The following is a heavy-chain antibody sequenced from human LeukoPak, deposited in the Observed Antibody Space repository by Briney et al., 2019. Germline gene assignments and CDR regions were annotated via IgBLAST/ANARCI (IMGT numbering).Heavy chain of an antibody. Sequence: PSETLSLTCCVSGVPVSDGRYYWTWIRQYPGKGLEWIGYKYYSGSAKYNPSLESRLTISIDTSKNQFYLQLSSVTAADTATYYCATPYCSSISCLDVFNMWGQGTRVTVSS. D-gene: IGHD2-2*01. J-gene: IGHJ3*02. CDR1: GVPVSDGRYY. V-gene: IGHV4-31*03. CDR3: ATPYCSSISCLDVFNM. CDR2: KYYSGSA.